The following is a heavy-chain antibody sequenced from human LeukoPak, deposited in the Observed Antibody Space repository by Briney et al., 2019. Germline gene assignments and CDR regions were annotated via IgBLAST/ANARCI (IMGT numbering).Heavy chain of an antibody. CDR3: ARLTHYYYGMDV. V-gene: IGHV4-30-4*01. CDR1: GGSISSGDYY. D-gene: IGHD2-15*01. Sequence: SQTLSLTCTVSGGSISSGDYYWSWIRQPPGKGLEWIGYIYYSGSTYYNPSLKSRVTISVDTSKNQFSLKLSSVTAADTAVYYCARLTHYYYGMDVWGQGTTVTVSS. J-gene: IGHJ6*02. CDR2: IYYSGST.